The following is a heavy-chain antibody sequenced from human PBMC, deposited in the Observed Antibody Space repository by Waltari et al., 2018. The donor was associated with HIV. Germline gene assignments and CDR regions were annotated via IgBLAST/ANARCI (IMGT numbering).Heavy chain of an antibody. J-gene: IGHJ4*02. CDR3: LLGSHYYDTTSYYEV. CDR2: CAPSVERK. D-gene: IGHD3-22*01. CDR1: GGSFGAIR. Sequence: QVQLVQSGPEWKRPGSSVKVSCTPSGGSFGAIRKIWCRQAPGKALGWRASCAPSVERKFSSQKCSGRVTLTADKSTTTAFMDLAGLTADDTGNYYCLLGSHYYDTTSYYEVWGPGTLVVVS. V-gene: IGHV1-69*02.